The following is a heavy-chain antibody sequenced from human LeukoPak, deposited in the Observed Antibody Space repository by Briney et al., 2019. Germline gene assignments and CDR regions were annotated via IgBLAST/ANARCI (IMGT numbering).Heavy chain of an antibody. J-gene: IGHJ4*02. CDR1: GFTVSSNY. CDR3: AKDQYCTSTSCYVGY. D-gene: IGHD2-2*01. V-gene: IGHV3-23*03. Sequence: GGSLRLSCAASGFTVSSNYMSWVRQAPGKGLEWVSVIYSGGGSTYYADSVRGRFTISRDNSKNTLYLQMNSLRAEDTAVYYCAKDQYCTSTSCYVGYWGQGTLVTVSS. CDR2: IYSGGGST.